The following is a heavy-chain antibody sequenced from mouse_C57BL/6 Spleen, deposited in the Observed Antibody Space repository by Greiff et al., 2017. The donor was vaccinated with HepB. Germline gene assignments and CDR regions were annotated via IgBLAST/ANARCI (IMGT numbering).Heavy chain of an antibody. CDR3: ARYGSSYHYYAMDY. Sequence: QVHVKQPGAELVKPGASVKMSCKASGYTFTSYWITWVKQRPGQGLEWIGDIYPGSGSTNYNEKFKSKATLTVDTSSSTAYMQLSSLTSEDSAVYYCARYGSSYHYYAMDYWGQGTSVTVSS. CDR1: GYTFTSYW. CDR2: IYPGSGST. V-gene: IGHV1-55*01. J-gene: IGHJ4*01. D-gene: IGHD1-1*01.